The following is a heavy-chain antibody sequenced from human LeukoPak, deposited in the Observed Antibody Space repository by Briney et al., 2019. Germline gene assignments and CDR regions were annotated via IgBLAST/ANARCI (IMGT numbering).Heavy chain of an antibody. D-gene: IGHD3-10*01. CDR2: ISGSGGST. J-gene: IGHJ4*02. CDR3: VKGVLLWFGELYSSQWYFDY. CDR1: GFTFSSYA. V-gene: IGHV3-23*01. Sequence: GGSLRLSCAASGFTFSSYAMSWVRQAPGKGLEWVSAISGSGGSTYYADSVKGRFTIYRDNSKNTLYLQMNSLRAEDTAVYYCVKGVLLWFGELYSSQWYFDYWGQGTLVTVSS.